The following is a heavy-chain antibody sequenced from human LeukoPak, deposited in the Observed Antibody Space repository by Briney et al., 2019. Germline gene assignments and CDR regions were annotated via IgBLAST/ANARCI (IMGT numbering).Heavy chain of an antibody. CDR3: ARQVIVGAFDI. Sequence: GESLKISCKGSGYMFTNYWIAWVRQMPGKGLEWMGIIYAGDSGTRYSPSFQGQDTMSADKSISTVFLQWSSLKASDSAIYYCARQVIVGAFDIWGQGTMVTVSS. CDR2: IYAGDSGT. CDR1: GYMFTNYW. J-gene: IGHJ3*02. D-gene: IGHD1-26*01. V-gene: IGHV5-51*01.